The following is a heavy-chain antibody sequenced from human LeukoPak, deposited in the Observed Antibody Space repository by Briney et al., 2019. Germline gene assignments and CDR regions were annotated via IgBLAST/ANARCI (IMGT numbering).Heavy chain of an antibody. CDR3: ASGINYNSGWYGSFDS. Sequence: ASVKVSCKASGYTFTGYYMHWVRQAPGQGLEWMGWINPNSGGTNYAQKFQGRATMTRDTPISTAYMELTRLRSDDTAVYYCASGINYNSGWYGSFDSWGQGTLVTVSS. CDR1: GYTFTGYY. CDR2: INPNSGGT. V-gene: IGHV1-2*02. J-gene: IGHJ4*02. D-gene: IGHD6-19*01.